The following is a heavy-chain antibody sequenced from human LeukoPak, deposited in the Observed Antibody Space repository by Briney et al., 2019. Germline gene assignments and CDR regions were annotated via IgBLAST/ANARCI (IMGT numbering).Heavy chain of an antibody. D-gene: IGHD2-2*01. V-gene: IGHV3-30*04. J-gene: IGHJ3*02. CDR3: ASEVSVVVPAAIKGEGPTSPSGAFDI. CDR2: ISYDGSNK. CDR1: GFTFSSYA. Sequence: GGSLRLSCAASGFTFSSYAMHWVRQAPGKGLEWVAVISYDGSNKYYADSVKGRFTISRDNSKNTLYLQMNSLRAEDTAVYYCASEVSVVVPAAIKGEGPTSPSGAFDIWGQGTMVTVSS.